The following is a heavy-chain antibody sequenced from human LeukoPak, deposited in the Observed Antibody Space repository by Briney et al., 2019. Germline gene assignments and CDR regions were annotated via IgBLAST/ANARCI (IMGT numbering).Heavy chain of an antibody. Sequence: GGSLILSCAASGFTFSSYGMSWVRQALGRGLEWVANIKQDGNEKYYADSVKGRFTISRDNGKNSLDLQMNSLRADDTAVYYCARDTLGEGEDTNYAVYYFDYWGQGTVVTVSS. CDR2: IKQDGNEK. CDR3: ARDTLGEGEDTNYAVYYFDY. D-gene: IGHD3-10*01. CDR1: GFTFSSYG. J-gene: IGHJ4*02. V-gene: IGHV3-7*01.